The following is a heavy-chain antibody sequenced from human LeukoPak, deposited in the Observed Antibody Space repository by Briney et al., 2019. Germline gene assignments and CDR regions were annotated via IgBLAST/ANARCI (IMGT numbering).Heavy chain of an antibody. Sequence: GESLKISCEGSGYSFTTYWIGWVRQMPGKGLEWMGIIYPGDSDTRYSPSFQGQVTISADKSISTAYLQWSSLKASDTAMYYCARQATIFGYYYYGMDVWGQGTTVTVSS. D-gene: IGHD3-3*01. CDR3: ARQATIFGYYYYGMDV. CDR2: IYPGDSDT. CDR1: GYSFTTYW. J-gene: IGHJ6*02. V-gene: IGHV5-51*01.